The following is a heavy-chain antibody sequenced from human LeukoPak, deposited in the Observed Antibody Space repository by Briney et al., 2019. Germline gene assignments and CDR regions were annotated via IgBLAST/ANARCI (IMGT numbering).Heavy chain of an antibody. CDR3: ARTGRTGDPVDY. J-gene: IGHJ4*02. CDR1: GYSFINYW. CDR2: MYPGDSDT. D-gene: IGHD7-27*01. V-gene: IGHV5-51*01. Sequence: GESLKISCKGSGYSFINYWIGWVRQMPGKGLEWMGIMYPGDSDTRYSPSFQGQVTISADKSIRTVYLQWSSLKASDTAMYYCARTGRTGDPVDYWGQGTLVTVSS.